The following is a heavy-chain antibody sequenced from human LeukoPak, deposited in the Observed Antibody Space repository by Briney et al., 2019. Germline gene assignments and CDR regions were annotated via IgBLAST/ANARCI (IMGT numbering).Heavy chain of an antibody. CDR1: GGSISSGGYY. CDR2: IYYSGST. CDR3: ARGASLIAAAGAFDP. J-gene: IGHJ5*02. V-gene: IGHV4-31*03. D-gene: IGHD6-13*01. Sequence: PSETLSLTCTVSGGSISSGGYYWSWIRQHPGKGLEWIGYIYYSGSTYYNPSLKSRVTISVDTSKNQFSLKLSSVTAADTAVYYCARGASLIAAAGAFDPWGQGTLVAVSS.